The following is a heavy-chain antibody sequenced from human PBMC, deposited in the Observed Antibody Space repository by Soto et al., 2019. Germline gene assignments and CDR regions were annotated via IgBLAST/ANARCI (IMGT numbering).Heavy chain of an antibody. CDR2: INPNSGGT. CDR3: ASSVAGIKRAFDI. J-gene: IGHJ3*02. V-gene: IGHV1-2*04. CDR1: GYTFTGYY. D-gene: IGHD6-19*01. Sequence: ASVKXSCNASGYTFTGYYMHWVRQAPGQGLEWMGWINPNSGGTNYAQKFQGWVTMTRDTSISTAYMELSRLRSDDTAVYYCASSVAGIKRAFDIWGQGTMVTVSS.